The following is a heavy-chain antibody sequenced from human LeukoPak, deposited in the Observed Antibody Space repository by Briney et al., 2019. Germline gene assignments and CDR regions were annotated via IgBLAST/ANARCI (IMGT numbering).Heavy chain of an antibody. Sequence: SETLSLTCTVSGGSISSYYWSSIRQPPGKGLEWIGYIYYSGSTNYKPSLKSRVTISVVTSKNQFSLKLSSVTAADTAVYYCGRHLYGSGSSRGFDYWGQGTLVTVSS. D-gene: IGHD3-10*01. CDR2: IYYSGST. V-gene: IGHV4-59*08. CDR1: GGSISSYY. CDR3: GRHLYGSGSSRGFDY. J-gene: IGHJ4*02.